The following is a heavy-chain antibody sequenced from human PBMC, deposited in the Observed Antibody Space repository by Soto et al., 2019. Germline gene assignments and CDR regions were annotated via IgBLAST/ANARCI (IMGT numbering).Heavy chain of an antibody. Sequence: GPSVKVSCKASGYTFTSYDINWVRQATGQGLEWMGWMNPNSGNTGYAQKFQGRVTMTRNTSISTAYMELSSLRSEDTAVYYCARAEITIFGVVVWGYYYYGMDVWGQGTTVTVSS. CDR3: ARAEITIFGVVVWGYYYYGMDV. CDR1: GYTFTSYD. V-gene: IGHV1-8*01. J-gene: IGHJ6*02. D-gene: IGHD3-3*01. CDR2: MNPNSGNT.